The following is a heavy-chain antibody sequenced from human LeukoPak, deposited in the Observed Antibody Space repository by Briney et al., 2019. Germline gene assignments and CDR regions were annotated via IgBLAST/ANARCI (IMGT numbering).Heavy chain of an antibody. J-gene: IGHJ4*02. CDR2: IWYDGSKK. CDR3: ASAYSAGWFSY. Sequence: GKSLTLSCVASGFDFSNYGMHWIRQAPGKGLEWLAVIWYDGSKKYYADSVTGRFTISRGDSKNTLYLHMSGLRDDDTAVYYCASAYSAGWFSYWGQGTPVIVSS. CDR1: GFDFSNYG. D-gene: IGHD3-16*01. V-gene: IGHV3-33*01.